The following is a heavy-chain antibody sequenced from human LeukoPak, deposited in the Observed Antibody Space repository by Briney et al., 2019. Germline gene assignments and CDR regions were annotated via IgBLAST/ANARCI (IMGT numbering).Heavy chain of an antibody. J-gene: IGHJ4*02. CDR3: ARGVVPAAFDY. D-gene: IGHD2-2*01. CDR1: GSAFSSYS. V-gene: IGHV3-21*01. Sequence: GGSLRLSCAASGSAFSSYSMNWVRQAPGKGLEWVSSISSSSDHIAYADSVKGRFTISRDNAKNALYLQVNSLRAEDTAVYYCARGVVPAAFDYWGQGTLVTVSS. CDR2: ISSSSDHI.